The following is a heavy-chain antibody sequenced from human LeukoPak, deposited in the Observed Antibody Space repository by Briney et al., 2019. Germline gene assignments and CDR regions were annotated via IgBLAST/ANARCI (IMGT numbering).Heavy chain of an antibody. CDR3: AKDLGRYRNNYFDY. V-gene: IGHV3-23*01. CDR1: GFTFSNYA. CDR2: ISGSGGGT. Sequence: GGSLRLSCAASGFTFSNYAMSWVRQAPEKGLEWVATISGSGGGTYYADSVKGRFTISRDDSKNTLYLQMNSLRAEDTAVYYCAKDLGRYRNNYFDYWGQGTLVTVSS. D-gene: IGHD1-26*01. J-gene: IGHJ4*02.